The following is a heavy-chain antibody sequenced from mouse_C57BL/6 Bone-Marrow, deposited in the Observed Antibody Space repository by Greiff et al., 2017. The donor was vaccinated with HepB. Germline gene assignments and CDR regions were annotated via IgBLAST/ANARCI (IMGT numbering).Heavy chain of an antibody. D-gene: IGHD2-1*01. V-gene: IGHV1-82*01. CDR1: GYAFSSSW. Sequence: VKLMESGPELVKPGASVKISCKASGYAFSSSWMNWVKQRPGKGLEWIGRIYPGDGDTNYNGKFKGKATLTADKSSSTAYMQLSSLTSEDSAVYFCAVYGNYDYWGQGTPLTVSS. J-gene: IGHJ2*01. CDR3: AVYGNYDY. CDR2: IYPGDGDT.